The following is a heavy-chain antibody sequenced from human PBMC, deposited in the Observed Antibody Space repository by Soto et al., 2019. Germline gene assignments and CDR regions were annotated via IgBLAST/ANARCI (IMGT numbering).Heavy chain of an antibody. V-gene: IGHV4-34*01. CDR2: INHSGST. CDR3: ARLWSNWNYWFDP. D-gene: IGHD1-7*01. J-gene: IGHJ5*02. Sequence: PSETLSLTCAVYGGSFSGYYWSWIRQPPGKGLEWIGEINHSGSTNYNPSLKSRVTISVDTSKNQFSLKLSSVTAADTAVYYCARLWSNWNYWFDPWGQGTLVTVSS. CDR1: GGSFSGYY.